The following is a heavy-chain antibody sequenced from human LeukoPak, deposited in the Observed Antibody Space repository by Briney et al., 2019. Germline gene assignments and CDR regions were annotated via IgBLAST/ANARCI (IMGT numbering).Heavy chain of an antibody. Sequence: PSETLSLTCTVSGGSISSYYWSWIRQPAGKGLEWIGRIYTSGSTNYNPSLKSRVTMSVDPSKNQFSLKLSSVTAADTAVYYCASRYSGSYGDAFDIWGQGTMVTVSS. CDR2: IYTSGST. D-gene: IGHD1-26*01. CDR1: GGSISSYY. J-gene: IGHJ3*02. V-gene: IGHV4-4*07. CDR3: ASRYSGSYGDAFDI.